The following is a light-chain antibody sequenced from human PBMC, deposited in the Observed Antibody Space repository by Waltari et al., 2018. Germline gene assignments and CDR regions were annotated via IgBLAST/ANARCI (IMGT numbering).Light chain of an antibody. CDR2: GRN. Sequence: SSELTQDPAVSVALGQTVRITCLGASLRSYYAAWSQQKPGQAPLLVFYGRNNRPSGIPDRFSGSNSGSTASLTITGALAEDEADYYCSSRDNSYNHLVVFGGGTKLTVL. V-gene: IGLV3-19*01. CDR1: SLRSYY. J-gene: IGLJ2*01. CDR3: SSRDNSYNHLVV.